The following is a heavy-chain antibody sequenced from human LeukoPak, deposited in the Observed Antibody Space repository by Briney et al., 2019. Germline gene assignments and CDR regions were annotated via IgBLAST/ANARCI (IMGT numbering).Heavy chain of an antibody. V-gene: IGHV3-21*01. CDR2: ISSSSSYI. CDR3: ARDAPYCGGDCYAFDY. J-gene: IGHJ4*02. Sequence: GGSLRLSCAASGFTLSSYSMNWVRQAPGKGLEWVSSISSSSSYIYYADSVKGRFTISRDNAKNSLYLQMNSLRAEDTAVYYCARDAPYCGGDCYAFDYWGQGTLVTVSS. D-gene: IGHD2-21*01. CDR1: GFTLSSYS.